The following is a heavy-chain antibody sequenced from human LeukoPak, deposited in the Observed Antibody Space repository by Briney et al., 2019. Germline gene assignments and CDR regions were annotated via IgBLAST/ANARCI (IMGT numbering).Heavy chain of an antibody. CDR2: INHSGST. D-gene: IGHD2-2*01. CDR1: GGSFSGYY. Sequence: KASETLSLTCAVYGGSFSGYYWSWIRQPPGKGLEWIGEINHSGSTNYNPSLKSRVTISVDTSKNQFSLKLSSVTAADTAVYYCARLRYRAFDIWGQGTMVTVSS. V-gene: IGHV4-34*01. J-gene: IGHJ3*02. CDR3: ARLRYRAFDI.